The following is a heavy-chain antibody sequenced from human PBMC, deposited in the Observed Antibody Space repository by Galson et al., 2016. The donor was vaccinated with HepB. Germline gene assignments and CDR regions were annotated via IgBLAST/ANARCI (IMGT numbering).Heavy chain of an antibody. Sequence: SLRLSCAASGFPFSSYAMSWVRQTPGKGLAWVSGISDVGETFYADSVRGRFTISRDNSKKTVYLQMNSLRAEDTALYYCAKESAGLGVPYFDNWGQGTLVSVSS. V-gene: IGHV3-23*01. CDR3: AKESAGLGVPYFDN. J-gene: IGHJ4*02. CDR1: GFPFSSYA. D-gene: IGHD3-10*01. CDR2: ISDVGET.